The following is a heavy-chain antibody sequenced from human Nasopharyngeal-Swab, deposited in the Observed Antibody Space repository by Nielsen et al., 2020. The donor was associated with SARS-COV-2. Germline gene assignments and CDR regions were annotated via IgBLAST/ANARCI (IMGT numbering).Heavy chain of an antibody. V-gene: IGHV3-74*01. CDR3: ARAGNYRFDY. J-gene: IGHJ4*02. CDR2: INSDGSST. Sequence: ETLSLTCAASGFTFSSYWMHWVRQAPGKGLVWVSRINSDGSSTSYADSVKGRFTISRDNAQNTLYLQMNSLRDEDTAVYYCARAGNYRFDYWGQGTLVTVSS. CDR1: GFTFSSYW. D-gene: IGHD1-7*01.